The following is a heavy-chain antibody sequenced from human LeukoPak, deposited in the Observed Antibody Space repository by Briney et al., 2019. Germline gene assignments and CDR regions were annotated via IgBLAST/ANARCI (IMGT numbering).Heavy chain of an antibody. V-gene: IGHV3-21*04. Sequence: GGSLRLSCSASGFTFSSFAMNWVRQAPGKGLEWVSSISISSSYINYADSVKGRFTISRDNSKNILYLQMNSLTAEDTAVYWCAKDPINWGSIYFDCWGQGTLVTASS. CDR1: GFTFSSFA. CDR2: ISISSSYI. CDR3: AKDPINWGSIYFDC. D-gene: IGHD7-27*01. J-gene: IGHJ4*02.